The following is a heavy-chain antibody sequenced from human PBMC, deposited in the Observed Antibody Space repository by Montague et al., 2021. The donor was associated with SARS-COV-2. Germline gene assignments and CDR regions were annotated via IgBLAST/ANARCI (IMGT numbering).Heavy chain of an antibody. J-gene: IGHJ4*02. CDR1: GGSISSGGYY. CDR2: IYYSGST. CDR3: ARDVGWYSSSWFDY. D-gene: IGHD6-13*01. Sequence: TLSLTCTVSGGSISSGGYYWSWIRQPPGKGLEWIGYIYYSGSTXYNPSLKSRVTISVDTSKNQFSLKLSSVTAADTAVYYCARDVGWYSSSWFDYWGQGTLVTVSS. V-gene: IGHV4-31*03.